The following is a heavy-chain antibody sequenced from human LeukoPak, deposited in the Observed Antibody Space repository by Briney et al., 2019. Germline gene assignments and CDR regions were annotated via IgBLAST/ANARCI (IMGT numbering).Heavy chain of an antibody. V-gene: IGHV3-23*01. Sequence: PGGSLRLSCAASGFTFSSYAMSWVRQAPGKGLEWVSAISGSGGSTYYADSVKGRFTISRDNAKNSLYLQMNSLRAEDTAVYYCAVEYSSSWYHFDYWGQGTLVTVSS. D-gene: IGHD6-13*01. CDR2: ISGSGGST. CDR1: GFTFSSYA. CDR3: AVEYSSSWYHFDY. J-gene: IGHJ4*02.